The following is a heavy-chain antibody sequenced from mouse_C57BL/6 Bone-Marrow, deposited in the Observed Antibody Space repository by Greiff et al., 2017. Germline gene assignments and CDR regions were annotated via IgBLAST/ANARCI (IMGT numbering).Heavy chain of an antibody. CDR3: ARDYYGPGYYFDY. CDR2: IYPGSGST. CDR1: GYTFTSYW. Sequence: VKLQQPGAELVKPGASVKMSCKASGYTFTSYWITWVKQRPGQGLEWIGDIYPGSGSTNYNEKFKSKATLTVDTSSSTAYMQLSSLTSEDSAVYYCARDYYGPGYYFDYWGQGTTLTVSS. D-gene: IGHD1-2*01. V-gene: IGHV1-55*01. J-gene: IGHJ2*01.